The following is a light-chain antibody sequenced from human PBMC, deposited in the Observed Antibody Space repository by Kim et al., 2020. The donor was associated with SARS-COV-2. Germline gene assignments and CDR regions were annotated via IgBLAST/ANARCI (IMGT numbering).Light chain of an antibody. J-gene: IGLJ2*01. V-gene: IGLV1-40*03. Sequence: RVTISFTGSSSTSGAGYEGHWYQQLPAPAPNLLFYGSSNRPSGVPDRFSGSKSGASASLAITGLQAEDEADYYCQSYDSSLSGVVFGGGTQLTVL. CDR3: QSYDSSLSGVV. CDR1: SSTSGAGYE. CDR2: GSS.